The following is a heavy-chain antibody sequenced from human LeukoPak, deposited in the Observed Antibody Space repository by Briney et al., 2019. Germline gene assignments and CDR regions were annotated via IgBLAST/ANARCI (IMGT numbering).Heavy chain of an antibody. D-gene: IGHD3-10*01. CDR2: IIPILGIA. CDR1: GGTFSSYA. Sequence: ASVKVSCKASGGTFSSYAISWVRQAPGQGLEWMGRIIPILGIANYAQKFQGRVTITADKSTSTAYMELSSLRSEDTAVYYCARETDAPPSIGITDPYGYFDYWGQGTLVTVSS. CDR3: ARETDAPPSIGITDPYGYFDY. V-gene: IGHV1-69*04. J-gene: IGHJ4*02.